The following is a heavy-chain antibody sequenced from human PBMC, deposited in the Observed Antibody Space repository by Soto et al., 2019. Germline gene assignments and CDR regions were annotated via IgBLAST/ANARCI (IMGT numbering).Heavy chain of an antibody. CDR2: ISWNSGSI. Sequence: PGGSLRLSCAASGFTFDDYAMHWVRQAPGKGLKWVSGISWNSGSIGYADSVKARFTISRDNAKNSLYLQMNSLRAEDTALYYCAKDIASSGYDYFDYWGQGTLVTVFS. CDR1: GFTFDDYA. CDR3: AKDIASSGYDYFDY. J-gene: IGHJ4*02. V-gene: IGHV3-9*01. D-gene: IGHD5-12*01.